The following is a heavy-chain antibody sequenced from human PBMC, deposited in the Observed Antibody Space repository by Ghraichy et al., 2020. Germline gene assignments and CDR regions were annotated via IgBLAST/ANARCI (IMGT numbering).Heavy chain of an antibody. V-gene: IGHV3-7*01. CDR1: GFSVGSNY. J-gene: IGHJ4*02. D-gene: IGHD6-19*01. Sequence: GGSLRLSCAAAGFSVGSNYMSWVRQAPGKGLEWVANIKKDGSEKYYVDSVKGRFTISRDNAKNSLYLQMNSLRAEDTAVYYCARDLGSGWSFDSWGQGTLVTVSS. CDR2: IKKDGSEK. CDR3: ARDLGSGWSFDS.